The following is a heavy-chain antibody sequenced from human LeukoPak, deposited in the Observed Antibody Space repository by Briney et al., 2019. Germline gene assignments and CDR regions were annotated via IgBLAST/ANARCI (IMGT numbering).Heavy chain of an antibody. CDR3: ARHAPYYYGSGSYYTYYFDY. CDR1: GGSISSYY. Sequence: SETLSLTCTVSGGSISSYYWSWIRQPPGKGLEWIGSIYYSGSTYYNPSLKSRVTISVDTSKNQFSLKLSSVTTADTAVYYCARHAPYYYGSGSYYTYYFDYWGQGTLVTVSS. CDR2: IYYSGST. J-gene: IGHJ4*02. D-gene: IGHD3-10*01. V-gene: IGHV4-59*05.